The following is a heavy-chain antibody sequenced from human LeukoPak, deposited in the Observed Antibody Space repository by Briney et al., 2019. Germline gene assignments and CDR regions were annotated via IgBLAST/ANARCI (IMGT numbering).Heavy chain of an antibody. Sequence: SETLSLTCTVSGYSISSGYYWGWIRQPPGKGLEWIGSIYHSGSTYYNPSLKSRVTISVDTSKNQFSLKLSSVTAADTAVYYCAKDYKARRFGELLIAFYYYMDVWGKGTTVTISS. V-gene: IGHV4-38-2*02. D-gene: IGHD3-10*01. CDR1: GYSISSGYY. J-gene: IGHJ6*03. CDR3: AKDYKARRFGELLIAFYYYMDV. CDR2: IYHSGST.